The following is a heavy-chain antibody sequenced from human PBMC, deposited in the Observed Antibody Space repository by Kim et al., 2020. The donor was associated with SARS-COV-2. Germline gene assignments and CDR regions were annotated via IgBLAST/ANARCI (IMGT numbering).Heavy chain of an antibody. CDR3: AAIKLVGATIREHDY. CDR2: INPNSGGT. D-gene: IGHD1-26*01. Sequence: ASVKVSCKASGYTFTGYYMHWVRQAPGQGLEWMGWINPNSGGTNYAQKFQGRVTMTRDTSISTAYMELSRLRSDDTAVYYCAAIKLVGATIREHDYWGQGTLVTVSS. CDR1: GYTFTGYY. V-gene: IGHV1-2*02. J-gene: IGHJ4*02.